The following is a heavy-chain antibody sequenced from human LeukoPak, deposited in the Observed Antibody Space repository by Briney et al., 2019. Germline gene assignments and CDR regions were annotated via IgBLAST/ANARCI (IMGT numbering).Heavy chain of an antibody. D-gene: IGHD3-22*01. CDR3: AKDLHYYDSSGYFPLAEYFQD. J-gene: IGHJ1*01. CDR2: ISGSGGST. Sequence: GGSLRLSCAASGFTFSSYAMSWVRQAPGKGLEWVSAISGSGGSTYYADSVKGRFTISRDNSRNTLYLQMNSLRAEDTAVYYCAKDLHYYDSSGYFPLAEYFQDWGQGTLVTVSS. CDR1: GFTFSSYA. V-gene: IGHV3-23*01.